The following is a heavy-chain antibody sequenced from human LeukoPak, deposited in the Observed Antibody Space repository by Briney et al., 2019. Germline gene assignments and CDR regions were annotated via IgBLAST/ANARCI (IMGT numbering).Heavy chain of an antibody. CDR2: INPSDGST. Sequence: ASVKVSCKASGYTFTSYYMHWVRQAPGQGLEGIGIINPSDGSTTYAQRFQGRVTMTRDTSTSTVYMELSSLRSADTAVYYCARHQGAGEYPFDYWGQGTLVTVAS. CDR3: ARHQGAGEYPFDY. D-gene: IGHD3-16*01. V-gene: IGHV1-46*01. CDR1: GYTFTSYY. J-gene: IGHJ4*02.